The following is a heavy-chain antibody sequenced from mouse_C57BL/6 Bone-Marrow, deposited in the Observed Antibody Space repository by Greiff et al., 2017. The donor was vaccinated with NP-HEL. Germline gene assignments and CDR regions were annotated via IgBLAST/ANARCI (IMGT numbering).Heavy chain of an antibody. Sequence: VQLQQSGAELARPGASVKLSCKASGYTFTSYGISWVKQRPGQGLEWIGEIYPRSGNTYYNEKFKGKATLTADKSSSTAYMELRSLTSEDSAVYFCARGGRGYAMDYWGQGTSVTVSS. D-gene: IGHD3-3*01. CDR2: IYPRSGNT. V-gene: IGHV1-81*01. J-gene: IGHJ4*01. CDR3: ARGGRGYAMDY. CDR1: GYTFTSYG.